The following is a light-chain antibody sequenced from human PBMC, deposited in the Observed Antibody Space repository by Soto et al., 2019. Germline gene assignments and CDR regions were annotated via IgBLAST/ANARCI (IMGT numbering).Light chain of an antibody. Sequence: EIVMTQSPATLSVSPGERATLSCRASQSVGSNLAWYQQKPGQAPRLLIYGAFTRATGIPARFSGSGSGTEFSFTISSLQSEDFAVYYCQQYNQWPRTFGQGTKVEIK. J-gene: IGKJ1*01. CDR1: QSVGSN. CDR3: QQYNQWPRT. CDR2: GAF. V-gene: IGKV3-15*01.